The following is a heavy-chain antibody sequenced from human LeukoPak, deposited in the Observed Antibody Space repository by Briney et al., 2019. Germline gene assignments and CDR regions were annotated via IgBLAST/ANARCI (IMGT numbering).Heavy chain of an antibody. CDR2: ISAYNGNT. CDR1: GYTFTSYG. D-gene: IGHD3-22*01. Sequence: ASVKVSCKASGYTFTSYGISWVRQAPGQGLEWMGWISAYNGNTNYAQKLQGRVTMTTDTSTSTAYMELRSLRSDDTAVYYCARGVYPVYYYDSSGLMDVWGQGTTVTISS. V-gene: IGHV1-18*01. CDR3: ARGVYPVYYYDSSGLMDV. J-gene: IGHJ6*02.